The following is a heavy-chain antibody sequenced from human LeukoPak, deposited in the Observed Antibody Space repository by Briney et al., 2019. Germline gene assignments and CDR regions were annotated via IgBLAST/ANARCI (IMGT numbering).Heavy chain of an antibody. CDR2: ISAYNGNT. J-gene: IGHJ4*02. CDR1: GYTFTSYG. D-gene: IGHD3-10*01. Sequence: GASVKVSCKASGYTFTSYGISWVRQAPGQGLEWMGWISAYNGNTNYAQKLQGRVTMTTDTYTSTAYMELRSLRSDDTAVYYCARDGGSWYYGSGSAPLDWGQGTLVTVSS. V-gene: IGHV1-18*04. CDR3: ARDGGSWYYGSGSAPLD.